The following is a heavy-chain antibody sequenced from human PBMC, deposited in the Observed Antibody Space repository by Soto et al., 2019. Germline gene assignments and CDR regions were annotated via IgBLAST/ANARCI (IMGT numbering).Heavy chain of an antibody. CDR3: AKVPRYDFWSGSYYYYMDV. CDR1: GFTFSSYA. Sequence: GGSLRLSCAASGFTFSSYAMSWVRQAPGKGLEWVSAISGSGDRTYYADSVKGRFTISRDNSKNTLYLQMNSLRVEDTAVYYCAKVPRYDFWSGSYYYYMDVWGKGTTVTVSS. CDR2: ISGSGDRT. V-gene: IGHV3-23*01. J-gene: IGHJ6*03. D-gene: IGHD3-3*01.